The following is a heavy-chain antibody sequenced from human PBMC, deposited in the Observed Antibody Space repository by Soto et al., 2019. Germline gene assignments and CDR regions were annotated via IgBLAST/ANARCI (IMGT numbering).Heavy chain of an antibody. V-gene: IGHV4-34*01. CDR2: INHSGST. Sequence: PSETLSLTCAVYGGSFSGYYWSWIRQPPGKGLEWIGEINHSGSTNYNPSLKSRVTISVDTSKNQFSLKLSSVTAADTAVYYCARGGKKYYGVDVWGQGTTVTVSS. CDR1: GGSFSGYY. CDR3: ARGGKKYYGVDV. J-gene: IGHJ6*02.